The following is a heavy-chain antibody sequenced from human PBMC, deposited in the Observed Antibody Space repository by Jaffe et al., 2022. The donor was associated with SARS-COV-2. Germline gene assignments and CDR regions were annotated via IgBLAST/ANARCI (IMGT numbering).Heavy chain of an antibody. J-gene: IGHJ5*02. V-gene: IGHV3-33*01. CDR3: ARDHPTYSGWKHWFDP. CDR1: GFTFSSYG. Sequence: QVQLVESGGGVVQPGRSLRLSCAASGFTFSSYGMHWVRQAPGKGLEWVAVIWYDGSNKYYADSVKGRFTISRDNSKNTLYLQMNSLRAEDTAVYYCARDHPTYSGWKHWFDPWGQGTLVTVSS. CDR2: IWYDGSNK. D-gene: IGHD6-19*01.